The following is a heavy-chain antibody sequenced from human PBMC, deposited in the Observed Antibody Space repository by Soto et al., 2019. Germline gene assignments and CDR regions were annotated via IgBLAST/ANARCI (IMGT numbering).Heavy chain of an antibody. D-gene: IGHD2-15*01. V-gene: IGHV2-5*02. CDR1: GFSLSTSGVG. CDR2: IYWDDDK. J-gene: IGHJ5*02. Sequence: GPTLVNPTQTLTLTCTFSGFSLSTSGVGVGWIRQPPGKALEWLALIYWDDDKRYSPSLKSRLTITKDTSKNQVVLTMTNMDLVDTATYYCAHRRAYCSGGTCYSIWFDPWGQGTLVTVSS. CDR3: AHRRAYCSGGTCYSIWFDP.